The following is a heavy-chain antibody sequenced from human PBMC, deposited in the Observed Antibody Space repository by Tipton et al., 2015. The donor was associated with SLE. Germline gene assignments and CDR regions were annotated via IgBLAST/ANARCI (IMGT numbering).Heavy chain of an antibody. CDR3: SGDSLGVDH. Sequence: TLSLTCTVSGGSLSNHYWNWIRQPPGKGLEWVGSISYSGVTKYSPSLRSRATISLDTSKDQISLELTSVTAADTAVYYCSGDSLGVDHWGQGTLVTVSS. D-gene: IGHD3-10*01. J-gene: IGHJ5*02. CDR2: ISYSGVT. CDR1: GGSLSNHY. V-gene: IGHV4-59*08.